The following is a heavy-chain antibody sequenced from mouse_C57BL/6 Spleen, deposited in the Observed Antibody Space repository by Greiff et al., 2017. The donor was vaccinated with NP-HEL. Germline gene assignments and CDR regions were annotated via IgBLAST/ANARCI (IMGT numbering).Heavy chain of an antibody. Sequence: EVKLVESGEGLVKPGGSLKLSCAASGFTFSSYAMSWVRQTPEKRLEWVAYISSGGDYIYYADTVKGRFTISRDNARNTRYLQMSGLKSEVTAMYYCTSRSYYYAMDYWGQGTSVTVSS. J-gene: IGHJ4*01. CDR3: TSRSYYYAMDY. V-gene: IGHV5-9-1*02. CDR1: GFTFSSYA. D-gene: IGHD1-1*01. CDR2: ISSGGDYI.